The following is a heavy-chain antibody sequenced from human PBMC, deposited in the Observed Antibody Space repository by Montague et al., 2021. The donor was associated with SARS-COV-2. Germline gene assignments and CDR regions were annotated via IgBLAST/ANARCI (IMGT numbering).Heavy chain of an antibody. Sequence: SLRLSCAASGFTFSSYSMNWVRQAPGKGLEWVSSISSSSSYIYYADSVKGRFTISRDNAKNSLYLQMNSLRAEDTAVYYCARSTHYYDSSGYFDYWGQGTPVTVSS. CDR1: GFTFSSYS. CDR3: ARSTHYYDSSGYFDY. V-gene: IGHV3-21*01. J-gene: IGHJ4*02. CDR2: ISSSSSYI. D-gene: IGHD3-22*01.